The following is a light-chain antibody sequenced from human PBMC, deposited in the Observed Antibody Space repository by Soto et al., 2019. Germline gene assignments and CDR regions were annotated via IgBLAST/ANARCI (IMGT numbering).Light chain of an antibody. CDR3: HQYSRSPLS. J-gene: IGKJ4*01. V-gene: IGKV3-20*01. CDR1: QSVTSTY. Sequence: EIVLTQSPGTLSLSPGQRATLSCRASQSVTSTYLAWYQQKPGQAPKLLIYGASSRATGIPDRFSGSGSGTDFTLIISRLEPEDFVVYYCHQYSRSPLSFGGGTRVEL. CDR2: GAS.